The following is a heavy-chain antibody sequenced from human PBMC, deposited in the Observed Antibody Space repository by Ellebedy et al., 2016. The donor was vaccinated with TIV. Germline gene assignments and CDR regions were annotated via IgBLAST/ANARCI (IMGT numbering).Heavy chain of an antibody. CDR2: INHSGST. Sequence: MPSETLSLTCTVSGGSITSYSWSWISQPPGKGMEWIGEINHSGSTNYNPSLKSRVTRSVDTSKNQFSLKLSSVTAADTAVYYCARVLDIWGQGTMVTVTS. CDR1: GGSITSYS. CDR3: ARVLDI. V-gene: IGHV4-34*01. J-gene: IGHJ3*02.